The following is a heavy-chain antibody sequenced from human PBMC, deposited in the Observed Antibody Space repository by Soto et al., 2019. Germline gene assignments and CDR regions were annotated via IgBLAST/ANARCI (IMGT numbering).Heavy chain of an antibody. J-gene: IGHJ4*02. V-gene: IGHV3-23*01. CDR2: ISGSGGST. CDR3: AKDWWPGVHDYSWGSYPDY. CDR1: GFTFSSYA. Sequence: EVQLLESGGGLVQPGGSLRLSCAASGFTFSSYAMSWVRQAPGKGLEWVSAISGSGGSTYYADSVKGRFTISRDNSKNTLYLQMNSLRAEDTAVYYCAKDWWPGVHDYSWGSYPDYWGQGTLVTVS. D-gene: IGHD3-16*01.